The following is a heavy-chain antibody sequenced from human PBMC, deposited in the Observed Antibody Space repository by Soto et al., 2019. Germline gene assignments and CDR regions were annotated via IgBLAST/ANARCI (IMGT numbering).Heavy chain of an antibody. CDR2: ISYDGSNK. Sequence: GGSLRLSCAASGFTFSSYAMHWVRQAPGKGLEWVAVISYDGSNKYYADSVKGRFTISRDNSKNTLYLQMNSLRAEDTAVYYCARDMSSSYRITYYYGMDVWGQGTKVTFSS. J-gene: IGHJ6*02. CDR3: ARDMSSSYRITYYYGMDV. D-gene: IGHD6-6*01. CDR1: GFTFSSYA. V-gene: IGHV3-30-3*01.